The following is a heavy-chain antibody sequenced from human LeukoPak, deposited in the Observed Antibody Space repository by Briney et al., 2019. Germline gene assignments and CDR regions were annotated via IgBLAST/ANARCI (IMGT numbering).Heavy chain of an antibody. CDR3: ATPLDYRDSSGFHQGGD. D-gene: IGHD3-22*01. CDR1: GFTFSGYW. CDR2: INSDGIST. Sequence: GALRLSCAASGFTFSGYWMHGVRQAPGKGLVWVSRINSDGISTSYADSVKGRFTISRDNAKNTLYLQMTSLRAEDTAMYYCATPLDYRDSSGFHQGGDWGQGTLVTVSS. J-gene: IGHJ4*02. V-gene: IGHV3-74*01.